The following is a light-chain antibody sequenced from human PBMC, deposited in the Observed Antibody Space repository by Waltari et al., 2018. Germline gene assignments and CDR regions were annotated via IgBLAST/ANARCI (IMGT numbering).Light chain of an antibody. CDR2: DVN. Sequence: QSALSQPASVSGSPGQSIPIPCTGSSSDVGGDDSVPGYQDHPGQAPKVIIYDVNNRPSGVSDRFSGSKSGNTASLTISGLQAEDEANYYCCSQSSYNGVIFGGGTKLTVL. V-gene: IGLV2-14*03. CDR1: SSDVGGDDS. J-gene: IGLJ2*01. CDR3: CSQSSYNGVI.